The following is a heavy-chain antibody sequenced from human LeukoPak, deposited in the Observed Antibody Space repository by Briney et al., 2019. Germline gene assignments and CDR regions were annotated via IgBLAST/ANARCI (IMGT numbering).Heavy chain of an antibody. CDR3: ARDIATGTTT. J-gene: IGHJ3*01. V-gene: IGHV3-48*01. Sequence: GGSLRLTCAASGFTFNSYSMIWVRQAPGKGLEWVSYISSSSSTIYYADSVKGRFTISRDNAKNSLYLQMTSLSAEDTAVYYCARDIATGTTTWGQGTMVTVSS. D-gene: IGHD1-7*01. CDR1: GFTFNSYS. CDR2: ISSSSSTI.